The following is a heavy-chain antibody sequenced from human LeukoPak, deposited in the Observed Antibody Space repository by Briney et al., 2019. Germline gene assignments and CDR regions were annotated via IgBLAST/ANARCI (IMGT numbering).Heavy chain of an antibody. CDR2: IYHSGNT. CDR3: ARGGGGTFDV. Sequence: PSETLSLTCSVSAYSISSGFFWGWIRQPPGKGLEWIGSIYHSGNTYYNPSLKSRVTISVDTSKNQFSLKLTSVTAADTAVYYCARGGGGTFDVWARGQWSPSLQ. V-gene: IGHV4-38-2*02. J-gene: IGHJ3*01. D-gene: IGHD1-26*01. CDR1: AYSISSGFF.